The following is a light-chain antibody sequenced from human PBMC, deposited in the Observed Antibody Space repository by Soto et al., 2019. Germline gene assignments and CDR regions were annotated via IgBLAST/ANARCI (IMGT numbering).Light chain of an antibody. CDR3: QQYNNWPLT. V-gene: IGKV3-15*01. J-gene: IGKJ4*01. CDR2: GAS. CDR1: QSVSSN. Sequence: EIEMTQSPATLSVSPGERATLSCRASQSVSSNLAWYQQKPGQAPRLLIYGASTRATGIPARFSGSESGTEFTHTISSLQSEDFAVYYCQQYNNWPLTFGGGTKVEIK.